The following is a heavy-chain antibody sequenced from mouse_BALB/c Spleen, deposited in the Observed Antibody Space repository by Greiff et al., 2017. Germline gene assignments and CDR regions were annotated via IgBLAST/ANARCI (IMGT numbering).Heavy chain of an antibody. J-gene: IGHJ3*01. CDR2: ISSGGST. CDR1: GFTFSSYA. V-gene: IGHV5-6-5*01. CDR3: ARGFAY. Sequence: EVKLMESGGGLVKPGGSLKLSCAASGFTFSSYAMSWVRQTPEKRLEWVASISSGGSTYYPDSVKGRFTISRDNARNILYLQMSSLKSEDTAMYYCARGFAYWGQGTLVTVSA.